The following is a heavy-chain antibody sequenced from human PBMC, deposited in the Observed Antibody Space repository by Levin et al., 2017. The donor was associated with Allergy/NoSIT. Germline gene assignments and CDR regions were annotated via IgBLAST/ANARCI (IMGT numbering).Heavy chain of an antibody. CDR3: ARGTDYGGNSVDY. Sequence: LSQTLSLTCTVSGGSISSYYWSWIRQPPGKGLEWIGYIYYSGSTNYNPSLKSRVTISVDTSKNQFSLKLSSVTAADTAVYYCARGTDYGGNSVDYWGQGTLVTVSS. CDR2: IYYSGST. D-gene: IGHD4-23*01. V-gene: IGHV4-59*01. CDR1: GGSISSYY. J-gene: IGHJ4*02.